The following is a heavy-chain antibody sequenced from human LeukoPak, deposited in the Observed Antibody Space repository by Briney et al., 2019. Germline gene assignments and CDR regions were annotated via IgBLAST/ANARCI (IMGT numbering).Heavy chain of an antibody. D-gene: IGHD6-19*01. Sequence: GGSLRLSCAASGCTFRSYSINWVRQAPGKGREWLSYISSRSSTIYYADPVKGRFTVSRDNAKNSLHLQMDSLRHEDTAVYYCARVAVGTYSVYFYMDAWGKGTTVTVSS. J-gene: IGHJ6*03. CDR3: ARVAVGTYSVYFYMDA. V-gene: IGHV3-48*02. CDR2: ISSRSSTI. CDR1: GCTFRSYS.